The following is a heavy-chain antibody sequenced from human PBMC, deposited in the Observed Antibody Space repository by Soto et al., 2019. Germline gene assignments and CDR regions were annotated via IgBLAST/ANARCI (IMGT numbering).Heavy chain of an antibody. Sequence: ASVKVSCKASGYTFTSYAMHWVRQAPGQRLEWMGWINAGNGNTKYSQKFQGRVTITRDTSASTAYMELSSLRSEDTAVYYCAREYQLLARPQDYYYYGMDVWGQGTTVAVSS. V-gene: IGHV1-3*01. CDR1: GYTFTSYA. J-gene: IGHJ6*02. CDR2: INAGNGNT. CDR3: AREYQLLARPQDYYYYGMDV. D-gene: IGHD2-2*01.